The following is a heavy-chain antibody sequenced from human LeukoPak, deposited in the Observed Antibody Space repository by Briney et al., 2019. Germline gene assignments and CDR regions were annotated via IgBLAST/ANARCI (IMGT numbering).Heavy chain of an antibody. CDR1: GYTFTDYN. J-gene: IGHJ4*02. CDR3: SVWFGELSH. CDR2: ISPNSGGT. D-gene: IGHD3-10*01. Sequence: ASVKVSCKTSGYTFTDYNIHWVRQAPGQGLEWMGWISPNSGGTNYAQRFQGMVTMTRDTSISTAYMDLSSQKSDDTATYYCSVWFGELSHWGQGTLVTVSS. V-gene: IGHV1-2*02.